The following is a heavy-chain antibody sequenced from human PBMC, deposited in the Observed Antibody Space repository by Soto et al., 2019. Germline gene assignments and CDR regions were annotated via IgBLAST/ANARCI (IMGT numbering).Heavy chain of an antibody. V-gene: IGHV4-39*01. CDR1: GGSISSSSYY. CDR3: ARRGFWSGYYKATGAFDI. J-gene: IGHJ3*02. Sequence: SETLSLTCTVSGGSISSSSYYWGWIRQPPGKGLEWIGSIYYSGSTYYNPSLKSRVTISVDTSKNQFSLKLSSVTAADTAVYYCARRGFWSGYYKATGAFDIWGQGTMVTVSS. D-gene: IGHD3-3*01. CDR2: IYYSGST.